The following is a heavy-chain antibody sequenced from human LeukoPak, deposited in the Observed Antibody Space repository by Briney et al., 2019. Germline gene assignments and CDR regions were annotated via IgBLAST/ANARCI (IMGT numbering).Heavy chain of an antibody. CDR3: ASLAVAGITPDY. CDR1: GGSISSYY. CDR2: IYYSGST. V-gene: IGHV4-39*07. Sequence: SETLSLTCTVSGGSISSYYWGWIRQPPGKGLEWIGSIYYSGSTYYNPSLKSRVTISVDTSKNQFSLKLSSVTAADTAVYYCASLAVAGITPDYWGQGTLVTVSS. J-gene: IGHJ4*02. D-gene: IGHD6-19*01.